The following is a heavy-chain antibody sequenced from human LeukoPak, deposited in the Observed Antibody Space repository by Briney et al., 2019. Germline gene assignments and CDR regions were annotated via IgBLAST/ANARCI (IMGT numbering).Heavy chain of an antibody. CDR1: GFSFPYG. J-gene: IGHJ5*02. CDR3: AKGVAHPYWFDP. CDR2: ITNSGENT. Sequence: PGGSLRLSCEASGFSFPYGMSWVRQAPGKGLEWVSGITNSGENTYYADSVKGRFTISRDNSKNTLYLQMNSLRAEDTAVYYCAKGVAHPYWFDPWGQGTLVTVSS. V-gene: IGHV3-23*01.